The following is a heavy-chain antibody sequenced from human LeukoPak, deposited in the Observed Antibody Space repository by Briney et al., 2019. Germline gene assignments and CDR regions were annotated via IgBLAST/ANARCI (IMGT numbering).Heavy chain of an antibody. CDR3: ATYSHWVAGDV. D-gene: IGHD2-21*01. CDR1: GFTFSDSW. CDR2: MNQDGSAK. Sequence: GGSLRLSCAASGFTFSDSWMSWVRQAPGKGLEWVANMNQDGSAKDYVDSVKGRFTISRDNARNSLYLQMSSLRAEDTAVYYCATYSHWVAGDVWGQGTTVTVSS. J-gene: IGHJ6*02. V-gene: IGHV3-7*01.